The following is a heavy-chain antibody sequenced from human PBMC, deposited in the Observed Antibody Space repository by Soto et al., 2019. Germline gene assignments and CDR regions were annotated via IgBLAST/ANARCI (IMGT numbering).Heavy chain of an antibody. J-gene: IGHJ6*02. CDR3: ARDNGVLRFLEWLPPGSYYYGMDV. CDR1: GFTFSSYS. Sequence: GGSLRLSCAASGFTFSSYSMHWVRQAPGKGLEWVAVISYDGSNKYYADSVKGRFTISRDNSKNTLYLQMNSLRAEDTAVYYCARDNGVLRFLEWLPPGSYYYGMDVWGQGTTVTVSS. CDR2: ISYDGSNK. D-gene: IGHD3-3*01. V-gene: IGHV3-30-3*01.